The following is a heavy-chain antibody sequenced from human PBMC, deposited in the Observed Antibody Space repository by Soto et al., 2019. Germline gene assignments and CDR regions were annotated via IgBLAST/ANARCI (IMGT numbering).Heavy chain of an antibody. J-gene: IGHJ4*02. CDR2: IHSSGGT. CDR1: VASIKSSNYF. D-gene: IGHD1-1*01. Sequence: SETLSLTCTFSVASIKSSNYFCGWIRQPPCKGLEFVGSIHSSGGTYYNPSLKSRVTVSVDLSNSHFSLSLKSLTATDTAVYYCGRWAEVATGDSDFESWGQGTLVSVSS. CDR3: GRWAEVATGDSDFES. V-gene: IGHV4-39*02.